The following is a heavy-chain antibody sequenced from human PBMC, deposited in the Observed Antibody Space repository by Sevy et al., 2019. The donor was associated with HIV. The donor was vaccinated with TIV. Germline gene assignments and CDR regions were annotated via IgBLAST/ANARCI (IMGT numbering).Heavy chain of an antibody. Sequence: ASVKVSCKASGGTFSSYAISWVRQAPGQGLEWMGGIIPIFGTANYAQKFQGRVTITADESTSTAYMELSSLRSEDTAVYYCARDRAYSSSSRRVTEYYYYYGMDVWGQGTTVTVSS. D-gene: IGHD6-6*01. CDR3: ARDRAYSSSSRRVTEYYYYYGMDV. J-gene: IGHJ6*02. CDR2: IIPIFGTA. V-gene: IGHV1-69*13. CDR1: GGTFSSYA.